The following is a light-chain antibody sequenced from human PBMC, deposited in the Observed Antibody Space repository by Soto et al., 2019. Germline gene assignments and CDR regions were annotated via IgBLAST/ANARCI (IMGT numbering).Light chain of an antibody. CDR2: AAS. V-gene: IGKV1-39*01. CDR3: QQCYGSPRT. Sequence: DIQMTQSPSTLSASVGDRVTITCRASQSISTYLNWYQQKLGKAPTLLIYAASSLQSGAPSRFRGGGSGTDFTLTISSLQPEDFATYFCQQCYGSPRTFGQGTKVEI. CDR1: QSISTY. J-gene: IGKJ1*01.